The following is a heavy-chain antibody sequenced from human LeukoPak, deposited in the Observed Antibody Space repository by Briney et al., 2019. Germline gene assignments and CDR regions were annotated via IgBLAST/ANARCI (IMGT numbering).Heavy chain of an antibody. CDR3: ARDQEGFDY. V-gene: IGHV1-46*01. CDR2: IYPRDGST. J-gene: IGHJ4*02. CDR1: GSTFTSNY. Sequence: GASVTVSCKASGSTFTSNYIHWIRQPPGQGLEWMGMIYPRDGSTSYAQKFQGRVTVTRDTSTSTVHMELSGLRSEDTAVYYCARDQEGFDYWGQGTLVTVSS.